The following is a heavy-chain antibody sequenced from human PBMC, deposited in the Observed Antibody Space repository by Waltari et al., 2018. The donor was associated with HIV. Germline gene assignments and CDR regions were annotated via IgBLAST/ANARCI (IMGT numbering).Heavy chain of an antibody. D-gene: IGHD6-19*01. J-gene: IGHJ4*02. CDR2: IYHSGSN. CDR3: AGEKPGIAVAGVDY. Sequence: QVQLQESGPGLVKPSGTLSLTCAVSGGSISSSNWWSWVRQPPGKGLEWSGEIYHSGSNTHRQSLKSRVTISVDKSKTQFSLRLSSVTAADTAVDYWAGEKPGIAVAGVDYWGQGTLVTVSS. CDR1: GGSISSSNW. V-gene: IGHV4-4*02.